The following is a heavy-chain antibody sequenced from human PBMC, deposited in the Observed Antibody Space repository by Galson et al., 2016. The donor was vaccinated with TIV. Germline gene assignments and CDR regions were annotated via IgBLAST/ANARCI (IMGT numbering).Heavy chain of an antibody. J-gene: IGHJ4*02. CDR1: GLTFNNYY. CDR3: ASSKTGDYD. D-gene: IGHD4-17*01. Sequence: SLRLSCAASGLTFNNYYIHWVRQAPGKGLVWVSRISSDGSSTNYADSVKGRFTVSRDNAKNTLYLQMTSLRAEDTAVYYCASSKTGDYDWGQGTLVTLSS. CDR2: ISSDGSST. V-gene: IGHV3-74*01.